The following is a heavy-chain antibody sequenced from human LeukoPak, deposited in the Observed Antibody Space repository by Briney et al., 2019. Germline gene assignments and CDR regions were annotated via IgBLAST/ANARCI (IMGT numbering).Heavy chain of an antibody. Sequence: GGSLRLSCAASGFTFNHYSMSWVRQAPGKGLECVSSISSSSSYIYYADSLKGRFTISRDNAKNSLYLQMNSLRAEDTALYYCARGTPTTRDFDSWGQGTLVTVSS. J-gene: IGHJ4*02. CDR1: GFTFNHYS. CDR3: ARGTPTTRDFDS. CDR2: ISSSSSYI. D-gene: IGHD4-11*01. V-gene: IGHV3-21*01.